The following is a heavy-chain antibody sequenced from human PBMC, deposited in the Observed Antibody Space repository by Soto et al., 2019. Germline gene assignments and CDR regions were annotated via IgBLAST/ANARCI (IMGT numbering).Heavy chain of an antibody. J-gene: IGHJ3*02. V-gene: IGHV1-2*02. CDR1: GYTFTGYY. CDR2: INPDSGGT. D-gene: IGHD5-12*01. Sequence: QVQLVQSGAEVKKPGASVKVSCKASGYTFTGYYMHWVRQAPGQGLEWMGWINPDSGGTNYAQKFQGRVTMTRDTSISTAYMELSRLRSDDTAVYYCARDSTHSPIVAKGTGNAFDIWGQGTMVTVSS. CDR3: ARDSTHSPIVAKGTGNAFDI.